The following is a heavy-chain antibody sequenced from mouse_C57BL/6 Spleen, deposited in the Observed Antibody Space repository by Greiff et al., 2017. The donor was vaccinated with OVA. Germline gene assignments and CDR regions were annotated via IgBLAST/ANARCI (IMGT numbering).Heavy chain of an antibody. V-gene: IGHV2-2*01. CDR3: ARGEDYDGFAY. CDR2: IWSGGST. J-gene: IGHJ3*01. CDR1: GFSLTSYG. D-gene: IGHD2-4*01. Sequence: QVQLQQSGPGLVQPSQCLSITCTVSGFSLTSYGVHWVRQSPGKGLEWLGVIWSGGSTDYNAAFISRLSISKDNSKSQVFFKMNRLQADDTAIYYCARGEDYDGFAYWGQGTLVTVSA.